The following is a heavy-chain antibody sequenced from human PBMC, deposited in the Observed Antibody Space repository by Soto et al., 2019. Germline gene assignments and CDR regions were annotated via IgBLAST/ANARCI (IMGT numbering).Heavy chain of an antibody. J-gene: IGHJ5*02. D-gene: IGHD2-21*01. CDR3: ARGTHMTLNWFDP. Sequence: SETLSLTCAGYGGSFSGYYWSWIRQPPGKGLEWIGEINHSGSTNYNPSLKSRVTISVDTSKNQFSLKLSSVTAADTAVYYCARGTHMTLNWFDPWGQGTLVTVSS. CDR1: GGSFSGYY. V-gene: IGHV4-34*01. CDR2: INHSGST.